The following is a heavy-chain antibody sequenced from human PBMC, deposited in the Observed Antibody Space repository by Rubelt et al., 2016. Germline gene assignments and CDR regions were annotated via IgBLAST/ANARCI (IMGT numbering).Heavy chain of an antibody. Sequence: VKVSCKASGYTFTSYYMHWVRQAPGQGLEWMGIINPSGGSTSYAQKFQGRVTITADKATSTAYMELSSLRSEDTAVYDCARYYYDSSGYYYVEDYWGQGTLVTVSS. CDR3: ARYYYDSSGYYYVEDY. J-gene: IGHJ4*02. CDR2: INPSGGST. CDR1: GYTFTSYY. V-gene: IGHV1-46*01. D-gene: IGHD3-22*01.